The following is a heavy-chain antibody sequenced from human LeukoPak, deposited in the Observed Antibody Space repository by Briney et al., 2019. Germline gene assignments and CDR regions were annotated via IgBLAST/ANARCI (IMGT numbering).Heavy chain of an antibody. CDR3: ARDVDQYGSGSYYRGIDF. Sequence: GGSLRLSRAASGFSLRTYGIHWVRQAPGKGLQWVAVISYDGGNQYYADSVKGRFTISRDSSKNTLYMQMNSLRAEDTAVYYCARDVDQYGSGSYYRGIDFWGQGTLVTVSS. D-gene: IGHD3-10*01. CDR2: ISYDGGNQ. CDR1: GFSLRTYG. V-gene: IGHV3-30*04. J-gene: IGHJ4*02.